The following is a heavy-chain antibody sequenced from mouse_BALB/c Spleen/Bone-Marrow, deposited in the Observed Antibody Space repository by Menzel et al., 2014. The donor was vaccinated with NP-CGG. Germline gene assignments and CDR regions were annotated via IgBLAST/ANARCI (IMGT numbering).Heavy chain of an antibody. D-gene: IGHD1-3*01. CDR1: GFTFSNYG. CDR3: ARLTPDYAMDY. J-gene: IGHJ4*01. Sequence: EVQLVESGGDLVKPGGSLKLSCAASGFTFSNYGMSWVRQTPDKRLEWVATISSGGSYTYFPDSVKGRFTISRDNAKNTLYLLMNSLKSEDAAMYYCARLTPDYAMDYWGQGTSVTVSS. CDR2: ISSGGSYT. V-gene: IGHV5-6*01.